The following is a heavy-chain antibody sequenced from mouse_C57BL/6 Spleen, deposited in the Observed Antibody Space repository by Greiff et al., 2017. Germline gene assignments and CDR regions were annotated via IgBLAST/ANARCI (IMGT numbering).Heavy chain of an antibody. Sequence: QVQLQQSGPELVKPGASVKISCKASGYAFSSSWMNWVKQRPGKGLEWIGRIYPGDGDTNYNGKFKGKATLTADKSSSTAYMQLSSLTSEDSAVYFCARPGIYYGNFAYWGQGTLVTVSA. CDR2: IYPGDGDT. CDR3: ARPGIYYGNFAY. D-gene: IGHD2-1*01. CDR1: GYAFSSSW. V-gene: IGHV1-82*01. J-gene: IGHJ3*01.